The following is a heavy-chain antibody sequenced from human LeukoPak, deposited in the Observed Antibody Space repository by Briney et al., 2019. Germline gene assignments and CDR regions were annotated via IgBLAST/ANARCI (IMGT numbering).Heavy chain of an antibody. D-gene: IGHD3-10*01. Sequence: GRSLRLSCAASGFTFSSYVMHWVRQAPGKGLEWVAGISYDGNNKYYAESVKGRFTISRDNSKNTLYLQMNSLRDEDTAVYYCAKDGVVRGVISYWGPGTLVTVSS. CDR3: AKDGVVRGVISY. CDR2: ISYDGNNK. J-gene: IGHJ4*02. V-gene: IGHV3-30*18. CDR1: GFTFSSYV.